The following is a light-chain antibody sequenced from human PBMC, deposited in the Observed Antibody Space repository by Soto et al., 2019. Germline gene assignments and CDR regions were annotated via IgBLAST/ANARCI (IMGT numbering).Light chain of an antibody. CDR1: QSIRNY. CDR3: QQSYSTPT. Sequence: DIQMTQSPSSLYASVGDRVTITCRASQSIRNYLNWYQQKPGTAPKLLIYTSSNLQGGVPSRFSGSASGTDFTLTITSLQPEDFATYYCQQSYSTPTFGQGTKV. V-gene: IGKV1-39*01. CDR2: TSS. J-gene: IGKJ1*01.